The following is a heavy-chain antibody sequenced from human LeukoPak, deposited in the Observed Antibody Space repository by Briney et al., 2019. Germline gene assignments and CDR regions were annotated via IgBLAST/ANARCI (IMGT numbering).Heavy chain of an antibody. J-gene: IGHJ4*02. CDR3: ASRPSSGWYPFDY. D-gene: IGHD6-19*01. Sequence: SSETLSLTCAVYGGSFSGYYWSWIRQPPGKGLEWIGEINHSGSTNYNPSLKSRVTISVDTSKNQFSLKLSSVTAADTAVYYCASRPSSGWYPFDYWGQGTLVTVSS. V-gene: IGHV4-34*01. CDR1: GGSFSGYY. CDR2: INHSGST.